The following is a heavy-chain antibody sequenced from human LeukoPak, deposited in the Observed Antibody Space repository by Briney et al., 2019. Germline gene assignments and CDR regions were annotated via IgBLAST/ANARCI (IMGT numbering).Heavy chain of an antibody. D-gene: IGHD6-19*01. J-gene: IGHJ4*02. Sequence: ASVKVSCQASGYTFTGYYMHWVRQAPGQGLEWMGRINPNSGGTNYAQKFQGRVTMTRDTSISTAYMELSRLRSDDTAVYYCARVMMLFRRLGSGWGLDYWGQGTLVTVSS. CDR1: GYTFTGYY. CDR2: INPNSGGT. V-gene: IGHV1-2*06. CDR3: ARVMMLFRRLGSGWGLDY.